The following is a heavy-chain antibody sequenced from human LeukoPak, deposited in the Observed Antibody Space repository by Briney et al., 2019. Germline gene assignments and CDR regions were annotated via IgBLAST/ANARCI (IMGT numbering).Heavy chain of an antibody. CDR1: GGSISSSSYY. J-gene: IGHJ5*02. CDR2: IYYSGST. Sequence: SETLSLTCTVSGGSISSSSYYWGWIRQPPGKGLEWIGSIYYSGSTYYNPSLKSRVTISVDTSKNQFSLKLSSVTAADTAVYYCARGPYDFWSGYWFDPWGQGTLVTVSS. V-gene: IGHV4-39*01. D-gene: IGHD3-3*01. CDR3: ARGPYDFWSGYWFDP.